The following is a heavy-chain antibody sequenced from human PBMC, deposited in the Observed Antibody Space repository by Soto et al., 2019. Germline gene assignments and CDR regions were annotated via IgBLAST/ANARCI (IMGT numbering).Heavy chain of an antibody. CDR2: IYYSGST. V-gene: IGHV4-39*01. CDR3: ARPVTLTGYYYFDY. D-gene: IGHD3-9*01. J-gene: IGHJ4*02. Sequence: SETLSLTCTVSGGSISSSSYYWGWIRQPPGKGLEWIGSIYYSGSTYYNPSLKSRVTLSVDTSKNQFSLKLSSVTAADTAVYYCARPVTLTGYYYFDYWGQGTLVTVSS. CDR1: GGSISSSSYY.